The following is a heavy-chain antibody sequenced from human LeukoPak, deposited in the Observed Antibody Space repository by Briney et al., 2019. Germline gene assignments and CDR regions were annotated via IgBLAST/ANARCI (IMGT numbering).Heavy chain of an antibody. V-gene: IGHV1-2*02. D-gene: IGHD3-3*01. CDR3: ARPYYDFWSGYYTGGRYRLDY. J-gene: IGHJ4*02. CDR2: INPNSGGT. Sequence: ASVKVSCKASGYTFTGCYMHWVRQAPGQGLEWMGWINPNSGGTNYAQKFQGRVTMTRDTSISTAYMELSRLRSDDTAVYYCARPYYDFWSGYYTGGRYRLDYWGQGTLVTVSS. CDR1: GYTFTGCY.